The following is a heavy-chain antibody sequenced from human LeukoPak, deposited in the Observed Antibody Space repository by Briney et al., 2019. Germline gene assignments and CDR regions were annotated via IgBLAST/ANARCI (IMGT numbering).Heavy chain of an antibody. CDR2: IIPIFGTA. J-gene: IGHJ4*02. CDR3: ARAVMAARTYYFDY. V-gene: IGHV1-69*05. Sequence: PQAWVKVSCKASGGTFSSYAISWVRQAPGQGLEWRGGIIPIFGTANYAQKFQGRVTITTDESTSTAYMELSSLRSEDTAVYYCARAVMAARTYYFDYWGQGTLVTVSS. CDR1: GGTFSSYA. D-gene: IGHD6-6*01.